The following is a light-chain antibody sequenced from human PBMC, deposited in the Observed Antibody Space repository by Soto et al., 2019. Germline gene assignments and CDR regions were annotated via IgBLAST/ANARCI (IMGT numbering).Light chain of an antibody. V-gene: IGKV3-15*01. CDR1: QSISSN. Sequence: EVVMTQSPATLSVSPGERATLSCRASQSISSNLAWYQQKAGQAPRLLMYGASNMATGVPARFTGSGSGTEFTLTISSLQSEDFAIYYCQQYNHWTSYTFGQGAKLAIK. J-gene: IGKJ2*01. CDR3: QQYNHWTSYT. CDR2: GAS.